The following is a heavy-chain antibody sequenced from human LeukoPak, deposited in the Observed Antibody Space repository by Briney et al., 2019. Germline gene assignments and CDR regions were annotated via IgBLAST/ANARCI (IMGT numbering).Heavy chain of an antibody. J-gene: IGHJ4*02. CDR1: GFTFSSYA. CDR2: ISGSGGST. Sequence: GGSLRLSCAASGFTFSSYAMSWVRQAPGKGLEWVSAISGSGGSTYYADSVKGRFTISSDKSQNTLYLQMNSLRAEDTAVYYCAKANSIGGTSDGWDYWGQGTLVTVSS. CDR3: AKANSIGGTSDGWDY. V-gene: IGHV3-23*01. D-gene: IGHD3-16*01.